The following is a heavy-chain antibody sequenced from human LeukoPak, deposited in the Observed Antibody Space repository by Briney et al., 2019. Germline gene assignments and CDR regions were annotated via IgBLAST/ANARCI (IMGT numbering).Heavy chain of an antibody. D-gene: IGHD3-22*01. J-gene: IGHJ2*01. CDR1: GFTFSDSA. Sequence: PGGSLRLSCAASGFTFSDSAIHWVRQASGKGLEWVGRIRGKANNYATAYAASVKGRFTISRDDSKNTAYLQMNSLRTEDTALYYCTRPSHDTSGRDWYFDLWGRGTLVTVSS. CDR2: IRGKANNYAT. V-gene: IGHV3-73*01. CDR3: TRPSHDTSGRDWYFDL.